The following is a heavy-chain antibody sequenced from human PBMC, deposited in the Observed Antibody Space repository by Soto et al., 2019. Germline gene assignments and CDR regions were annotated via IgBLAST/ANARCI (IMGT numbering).Heavy chain of an antibody. CDR3: ARGTGGGKANWFDP. V-gene: IGHV4-31*03. CDR2: IYYSGST. D-gene: IGHD2-8*02. Sequence: PSETLSLTCTVSGGSISSGGYYWSWIRQHPGKGLEWIGYIYYSGSTYYNPSLKSRVTISVDTSKNQFSLKLSSVTAADTAVYYCARGTGGGKANWFDPWGQGTLVTVSS. CDR1: GGSISSGGYY. J-gene: IGHJ5*02.